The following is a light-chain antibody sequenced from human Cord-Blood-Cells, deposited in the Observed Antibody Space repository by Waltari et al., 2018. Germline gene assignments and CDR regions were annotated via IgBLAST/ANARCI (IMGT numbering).Light chain of an antibody. CDR1: QSLVYSDGNTY. CDR3: MQGTHWPWT. Sequence: DVVMTQSPLSLPVTLGQPASISCRSSQSLVYSDGNTYLNWFQQRPGQSPRRLIYKVSNRDSGVPDRFGGSGSGTDCTLKISRVEAEDVGVYYCMQGTHWPWTFGQGTKVEIK. J-gene: IGKJ1*01. CDR2: KVS. V-gene: IGKV2-30*01.